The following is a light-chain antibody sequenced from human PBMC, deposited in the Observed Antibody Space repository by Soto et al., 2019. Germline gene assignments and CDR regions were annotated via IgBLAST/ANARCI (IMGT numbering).Light chain of an antibody. CDR1: NSDVGGYNY. CDR3: SSYATGDQGV. J-gene: IGLJ3*02. CDR2: EVN. Sequence: QSALTQPASVAGSPGQSISIPCTGTNSDVGGYNYVSWYQHHPGKAPKLVIYEVNNRPSGVSSRFFGSKSGNTAFLTISGLQAEDDADYYCSSYATGDQGVFGGGTKLTVL. V-gene: IGLV2-14*01.